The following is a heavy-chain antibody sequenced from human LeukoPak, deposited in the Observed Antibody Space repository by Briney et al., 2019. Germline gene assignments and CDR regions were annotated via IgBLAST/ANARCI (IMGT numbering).Heavy chain of an antibody. D-gene: IGHD6-6*01. CDR1: GFTFSSYA. CDR3: AKERIAVGDFLPWFDP. CDR2: ISGSGGST. J-gene: IGHJ5*02. Sequence: GGSLRLSCAASGFTFSSYAMSWVRQAPGKGLEWVSAISGSGGSTYYADSVKGRFTISRDNSKNTLYLQMNSLRAEDTAVYYCAKERIAVGDFLPWFDPWGQGTLVTV. V-gene: IGHV3-23*01.